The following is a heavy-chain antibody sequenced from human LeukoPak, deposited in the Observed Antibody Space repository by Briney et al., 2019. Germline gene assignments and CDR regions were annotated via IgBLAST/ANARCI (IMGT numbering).Heavy chain of an antibody. CDR1: GYSISSGYY. CDR2: IYHSGST. J-gene: IGHJ5*02. CDR3: ARSRSKEEYSYGSWFDP. D-gene: IGHD5-18*01. V-gene: IGHV4-38-2*02. Sequence: PSETLSLTCTVSGYSISSGYYWGWIRQPPGKGLEWIGSIYHSGSTYYNPSLKSRVTISVDTSKNQFSLKLSSVTAADTAVYYCARSRSKEEYSYGSWFDPWGQGTLVTVSS.